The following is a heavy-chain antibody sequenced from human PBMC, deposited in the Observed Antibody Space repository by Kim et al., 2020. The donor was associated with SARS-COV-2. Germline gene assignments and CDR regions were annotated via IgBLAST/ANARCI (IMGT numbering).Heavy chain of an antibody. CDR2: INPNNGAT. CDR1: GYTFTAYY. Sequence: ASVKVSCKASGYTFTAYYVHWVRQAPGQGLEWMGWINPNNGATDSAQNFQSSVTMTRDKAINTGYMHLSSLRSDDTAVYYCARGGIGYCDYTGCYHAFDI. J-gene: IGHJ3*02. D-gene: IGHD2-15*01. V-gene: IGHV1-2*02. CDR3: ARGGIGYCDYTGCYHAFDI.